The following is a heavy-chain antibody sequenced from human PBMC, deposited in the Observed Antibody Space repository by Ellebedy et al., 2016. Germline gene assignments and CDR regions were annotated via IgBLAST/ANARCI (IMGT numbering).Heavy chain of an antibody. Sequence: GESLKISXAASGFTFSSYGMHWVRQAPGKGLEWVAVISYDGSNKYYADSVKGRFTISRDNSKNTLYLQMNSLRAEDTAVYYCAKAPPPNSPRRGFDYWGQGTLVTVSS. D-gene: IGHD1/OR15-1a*01. V-gene: IGHV3-30*18. CDR1: GFTFSSYG. CDR3: AKAPPPNSPRRGFDY. CDR2: ISYDGSNK. J-gene: IGHJ4*02.